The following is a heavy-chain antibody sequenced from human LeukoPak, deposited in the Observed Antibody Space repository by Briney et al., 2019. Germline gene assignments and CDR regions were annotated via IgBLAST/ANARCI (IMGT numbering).Heavy chain of an antibody. CDR3: ARRPFGEVYSWFDP. CDR2: ISAYNGHT. Sequence: ASVKVYCKASGYTFTNYGISWVRQAPGQGLEWMGWISAYNGHTDYAQKLQGRVTMTTDTSTSTAYMELRSLRSDDTAVYYCARRPFGEVYSWFDPWGQGTLVTVSS. D-gene: IGHD3-10*01. V-gene: IGHV1-18*01. J-gene: IGHJ5*02. CDR1: GYTFTNYG.